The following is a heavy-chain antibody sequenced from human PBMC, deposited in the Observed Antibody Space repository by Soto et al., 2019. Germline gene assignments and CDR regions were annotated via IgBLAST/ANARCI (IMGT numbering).Heavy chain of an antibody. J-gene: IGHJ5*02. CDR2: IYYSGST. Sequence: SETLSLTCTVSGGSISSSSYYWGWIRQPPGKGLEWIGSIYYSGSTYYNPSLKSRVTISVDTSKNQFSLKLSSVTAADTAVYYCARQYYDILTGQKGDWFDPWGQGTLVTVSS. CDR3: ARQYYDILTGQKGDWFDP. CDR1: GGSISSSSYY. V-gene: IGHV4-39*01. D-gene: IGHD3-9*01.